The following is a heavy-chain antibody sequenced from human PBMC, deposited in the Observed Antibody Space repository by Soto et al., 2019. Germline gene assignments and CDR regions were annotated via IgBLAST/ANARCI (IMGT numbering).Heavy chain of an antibody. J-gene: IGHJ4*02. CDR1: GGSISSGGYY. CDR2: IYYSGST. Sequence: SETLSLTCTVSGGSISSGGYYWSWIRQHPGKGLEWIGYIYYSGSTYYNPSLKSRVTISVDTSKNQFSLKLSSVTAADTAVYYCARVSDFWSGYYEPQYYFDYWGQGTLVTVSS. D-gene: IGHD3-3*01. V-gene: IGHV4-31*03. CDR3: ARVSDFWSGYYEPQYYFDY.